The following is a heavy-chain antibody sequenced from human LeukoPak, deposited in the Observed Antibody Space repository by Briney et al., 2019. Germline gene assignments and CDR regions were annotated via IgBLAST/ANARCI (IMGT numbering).Heavy chain of an antibody. J-gene: IGHJ4*02. V-gene: IGHV3-30*03. Sequence: GGSLRLSCAASGFTFSSYSLNWVRQAPGKGLEWVAVISYDGSNKYYADSVKGRFTISRDNSKNTLYLQMNSLRAEDTAVYYCATNDRNLNFDYWGQGTLVTVSS. D-gene: IGHD1-1*01. CDR3: ATNDRNLNFDY. CDR1: GFTFSSYS. CDR2: ISYDGSNK.